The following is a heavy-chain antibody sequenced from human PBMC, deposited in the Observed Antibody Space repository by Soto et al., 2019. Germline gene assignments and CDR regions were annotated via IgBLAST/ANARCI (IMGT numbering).Heavy chain of an antibody. CDR3: ARADIAPSHDYGDYRDYYYYYMDV. CDR1: GFTFSSYS. CDR2: ISSSSSTI. D-gene: IGHD4-17*01. Sequence: GGSLRLSCAASGFTFSSYSMNWVRQAPGKGLEWVSYISSSSSTIYYADSVKGRFTISRDNAKNSLYLQMNSLRSEDTAVYYCARADIAPSHDYGDYRDYYYYYMDVWGKGTTVTVSS. J-gene: IGHJ6*03. V-gene: IGHV3-48*01.